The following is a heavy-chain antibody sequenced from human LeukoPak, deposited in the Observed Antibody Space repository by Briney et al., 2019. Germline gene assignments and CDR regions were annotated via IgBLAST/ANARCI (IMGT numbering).Heavy chain of an antibody. CDR2: ISSAGTT. CDR3: ARDLEAANTYYFDY. V-gene: IGHV3-66*01. CDR1: GFTVSSSY. J-gene: IGHJ4*02. Sequence: PGGSLRLSCAASGFTVSSSYMSWVRQAPGKGLVWVSIISSAGTTYYADSVKGRFTISRDNSNNTVYLQVNSLRDEDTAVYYCARDLEAANTYYFDYWGQGTMVTVSS. D-gene: IGHD6-13*01.